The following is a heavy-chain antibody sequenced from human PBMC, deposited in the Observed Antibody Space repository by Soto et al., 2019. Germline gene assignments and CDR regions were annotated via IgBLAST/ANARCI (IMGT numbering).Heavy chain of an antibody. CDR2: IFHSGDT. V-gene: IGHV4-4*02. Sequence: QVPLQESGPGLVKPSGTLSLTCAVSGDSISNSRWWTWVRQPPGKGLEWIGDIFHSGDTNYNPSLKSRVIISVDKSQNQFSLKVSSVTAADTAVYYCAYSTGWYRHDVWGQGTLVTVSS. CDR3: AYSTGWYRHDV. D-gene: IGHD6-19*01. CDR1: GDSISNSRW. J-gene: IGHJ3*01.